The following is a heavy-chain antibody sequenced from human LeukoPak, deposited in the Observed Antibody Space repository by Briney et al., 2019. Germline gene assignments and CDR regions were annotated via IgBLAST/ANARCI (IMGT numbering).Heavy chain of an antibody. J-gene: IGHJ3*02. CDR2: IYYSGST. Sequence: SETLSLTCTVSGGSISSSSYYWGWIRQPPRKGLEWIGSIYYSGSTYYNPSLKSRVTISVDTSKNQFSLKLSSVTAADTAVYYCARVAIVGATKFAFDIWGQGTMVTVSS. CDR3: ARVAIVGATKFAFDI. D-gene: IGHD1-26*01. CDR1: GGSISSSSYY. V-gene: IGHV4-39*07.